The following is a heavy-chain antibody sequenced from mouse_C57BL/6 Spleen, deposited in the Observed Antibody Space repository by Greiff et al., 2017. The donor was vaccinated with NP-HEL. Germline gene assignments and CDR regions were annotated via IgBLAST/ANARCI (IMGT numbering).Heavy chain of an antibody. CDR3: VRPNYDYPSWFAY. CDR1: GFSFNTYA. D-gene: IGHD2-4*01. V-gene: IGHV10-1*01. J-gene: IGHJ3*01. Sequence: EVKLVESGGGLVQPKGSLKLSCAASGFSFNTYAMNWVRQAPGKGLEWVARIRSKSNNYATYYADSVKDRFTISRDDSESMLYLQMNNLKTEDTAMYYCVRPNYDYPSWFAYWGQGTLVTVSA. CDR2: IRSKSNNYAT.